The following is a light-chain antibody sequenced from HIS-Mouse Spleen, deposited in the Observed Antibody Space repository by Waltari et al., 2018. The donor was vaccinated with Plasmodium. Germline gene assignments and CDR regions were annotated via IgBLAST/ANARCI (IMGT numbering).Light chain of an antibody. V-gene: IGLV2-11*01. CDR1: SSDVVGYNA. J-gene: IGLJ1*01. Sequence: QSALTQPRSVSGSPGQSVTIPCPGTSSDVVGYNASSWYQQHPGKAPKLMSYDVSKRPAGVPDRFSGSKSGNTASLTISGLQAEDEADYYCCSYAGSYTYVFGTGTKVTVL. CDR3: CSYAGSYTYV. CDR2: DVS.